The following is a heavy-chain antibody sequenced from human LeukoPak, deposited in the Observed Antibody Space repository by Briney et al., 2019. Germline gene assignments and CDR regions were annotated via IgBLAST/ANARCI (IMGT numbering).Heavy chain of an antibody. J-gene: IGHJ4*02. Sequence: PGRSLRLSCAASGFTFSSYAMHWVRQAPGKGLEWVADISFDGSNENYADSVKGRFTISRDNSKNTLYLKMNSLRAEDTAVYYCARDRYYGSGSYYVDYWGQGTLVTVSS. CDR2: ISFDGSNE. CDR1: GFTFSSYA. CDR3: ARDRYYGSGSYYVDY. D-gene: IGHD3-10*01. V-gene: IGHV3-30*04.